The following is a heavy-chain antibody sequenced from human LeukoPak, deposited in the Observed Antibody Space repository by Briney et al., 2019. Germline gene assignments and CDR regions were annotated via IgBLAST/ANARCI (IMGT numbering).Heavy chain of an antibody. CDR1: GVSMSSYY. Sequence: PSETLSLTCTVSGVSMSSYYWSWIRQVPGKGLEYVGYIFNSGSANYNPSLESRVTISIDTSKNQISLKLSAMTAADTAIYYCARVTYSNYWADYWGRGTLVTVSS. V-gene: IGHV4-59*01. CDR3: ARVTYSNYWADY. D-gene: IGHD1-7*01. CDR2: IFNSGSA. J-gene: IGHJ4*02.